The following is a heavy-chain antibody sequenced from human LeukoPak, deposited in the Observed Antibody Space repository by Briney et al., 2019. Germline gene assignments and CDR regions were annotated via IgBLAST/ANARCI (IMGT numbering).Heavy chain of an antibody. CDR3: AKSGSGLDP. Sequence: GGSLGLSCAASGLAFSAYKMHWVRQAPRKGLVWVSRISTDGYTTDYADFVQGRFTASRDNTKNTWSLEMNSLRAEDTAVYYCAKSGSGLDPWGQGTLVTVSS. D-gene: IGHD6-25*01. V-gene: IGHV3-74*01. CDR1: GLAFSAYK. J-gene: IGHJ5*02. CDR2: ISTDGYTT.